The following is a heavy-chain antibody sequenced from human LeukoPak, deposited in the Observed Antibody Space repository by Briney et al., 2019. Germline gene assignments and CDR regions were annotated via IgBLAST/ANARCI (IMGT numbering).Heavy chain of an antibody. J-gene: IGHJ4*02. CDR3: AKSSSSYYDTSGYLDY. CDR1: GFTFSSYG. D-gene: IGHD3-22*01. Sequence: GSLRLSCAASGFTFSSYGMHWVRQAPGKGLEWVAFMRYDGSNRNYADSVKGRFTISRDNSKNTLYLQMNSLRAEDTAVYYCAKSSSSYYDTSGYLDYWGQGTLVTVSS. V-gene: IGHV3-30*02. CDR2: MRYDGSNR.